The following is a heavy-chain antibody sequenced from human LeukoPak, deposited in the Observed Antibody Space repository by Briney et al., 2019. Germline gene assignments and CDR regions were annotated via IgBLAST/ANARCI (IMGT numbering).Heavy chain of an antibody. Sequence: GGSLRLSCAASGFTFDDYAMHWVRQAPGKGLEWVTLISGDGVTTYYTDSVRGRFSISRDNSKNSLYLQINSLRTEDSALYYCVKAATVTYYGMDVWGQGATVTVSS. CDR1: GFTFDDYA. D-gene: IGHD4-11*01. J-gene: IGHJ6*02. CDR2: ISGDGVTT. CDR3: VKAATVTYYGMDV. V-gene: IGHV3-43*02.